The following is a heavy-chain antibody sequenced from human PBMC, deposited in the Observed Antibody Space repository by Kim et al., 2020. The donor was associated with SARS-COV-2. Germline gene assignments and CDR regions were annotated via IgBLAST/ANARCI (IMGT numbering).Heavy chain of an antibody. Sequence: SETLSLTCAVYGGSFSGYYWSWIRQPPGKGLEWIGEINHSGSTNYNAYLKSRVTISVDTSKNQFSLKLSSVTAADTAVYYCARGQVYVGGLRRRTGKHFDYWGQGTLVTVSS. D-gene: IGHD3-10*01. CDR1: GGSFSGYY. J-gene: IGHJ4*02. V-gene: IGHV4-34*01. CDR3: ARGQVYVGGLRRRTGKHFDY. CDR2: INHSGST.